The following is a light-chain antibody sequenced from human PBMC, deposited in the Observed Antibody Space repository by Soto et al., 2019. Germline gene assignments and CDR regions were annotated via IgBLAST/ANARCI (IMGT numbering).Light chain of an antibody. J-gene: IGKJ5*01. CDR2: DTT. V-gene: IGKV3-11*01. CDR1: QSVSTY. CDR3: HQRNT. Sequence: EIVLTQSPATRSLSPGERATLSCRASQSVSTYLAWYRQVPGQPPRLLMYDTTNRAAGIPPRFSGSRSGTDFTLTISSVEPEDFALYYCHQRNTFGQGTRLEI.